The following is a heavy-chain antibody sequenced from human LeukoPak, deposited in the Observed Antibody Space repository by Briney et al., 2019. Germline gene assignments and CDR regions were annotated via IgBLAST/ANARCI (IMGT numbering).Heavy chain of an antibody. J-gene: IGHJ4*02. CDR1: GYSMSSGYY. V-gene: IGHV4-38-2*01. D-gene: IGHD2-2*01. CDR3: ARQAGFVVVPAAIS. Sequence: SETLSLTCAVSGYSMSSGYYWGWIRQPPGKGLEWIGSIYHSGSTYYNPSLKSRVTISVDTSKNQFSLKLSSVTAADTAVYYCARQAGFVVVPAAISWGQGTLVTVSS. CDR2: IYHSGST.